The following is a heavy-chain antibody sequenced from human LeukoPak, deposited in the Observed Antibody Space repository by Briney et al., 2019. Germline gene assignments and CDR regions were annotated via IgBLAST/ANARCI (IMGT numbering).Heavy chain of an antibody. CDR1: GFTFSTFA. CDR3: ATYRQVLLPFES. Sequence: GGSLRLSCAASGFTFSTFAMIWVRQPPGKGLEWVSSIFPSGGEIHYADSVRGRFTISRDNSKLTLSLQMNSLRAEDTGIYYCATYRQVLLPFESWGQGALVTVSS. D-gene: IGHD2-8*02. V-gene: IGHV3-23*01. CDR2: IFPSGGEI. J-gene: IGHJ4*02.